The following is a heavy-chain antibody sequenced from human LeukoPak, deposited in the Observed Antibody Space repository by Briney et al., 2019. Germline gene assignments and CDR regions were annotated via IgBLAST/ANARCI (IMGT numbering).Heavy chain of an antibody. J-gene: IGHJ5*02. CDR1: GFTFSSYG. Sequence: GSLRLSCAASGFTFSSYGMHWVRQAPGKGLEWIGSIYYSGSTYYNPSLKSRVTISVDTSKNQFSLKLSSVTAADTAVYYCARHLKQWLVPDNWFDPWGQGTLVTVSS. D-gene: IGHD6-19*01. V-gene: IGHV4-39*01. CDR3: ARHLKQWLVPDNWFDP. CDR2: IYYSGST.